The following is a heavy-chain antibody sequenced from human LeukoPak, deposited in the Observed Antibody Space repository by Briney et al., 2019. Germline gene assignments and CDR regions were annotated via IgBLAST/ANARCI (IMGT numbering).Heavy chain of an antibody. V-gene: IGHV1-18*01. D-gene: IGHD6-19*01. CDR1: GYTFTNYG. J-gene: IGHJ4*02. Sequence: GASVKVSCKASGYTFTNYGITWVRQAPGQGLEWMGWINAYNGHTNYAQKMQDRVTVTTDTSTSTAYMELRSPRSDDTAVYYCARGRGSSDWYYCDNWGQGTLVTVSS. CDR3: ARGRGSSDWYYCDN. CDR2: INAYNGHT.